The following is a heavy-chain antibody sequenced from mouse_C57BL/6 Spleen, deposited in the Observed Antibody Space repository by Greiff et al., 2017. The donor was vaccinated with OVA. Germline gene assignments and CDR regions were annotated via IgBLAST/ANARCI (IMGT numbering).Heavy chain of an antibody. D-gene: IGHD1-1*01. J-gene: IGHJ3*01. CDR2: FYPGGGSI. CDR1: GYTFTEYT. V-gene: IGHV1-62-2*01. CDR3: ARHDAASNYYGSSTWFAY. Sequence: VQLVESGAELVKPGASVKLSCKASGYTFTEYTIHWVKQRTGQGLEWIGWFYPGGGSIKYNEKFKDKATLTADKSSSTVYMELSRLTSEDSAVYFCARHDAASNYYGSSTWFAYWGQGTLVTVSA.